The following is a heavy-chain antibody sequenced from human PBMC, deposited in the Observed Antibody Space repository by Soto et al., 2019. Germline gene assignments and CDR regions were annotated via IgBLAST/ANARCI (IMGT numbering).Heavy chain of an antibody. CDR2: INHSGST. CDR1: GGSFSGYY. D-gene: IGHD6-19*01. V-gene: IGHV4-34*01. CDR3: ARGLGRSSGWYGRGFGMDV. J-gene: IGHJ6*02. Sequence: LSLTCAVYGGSFSGYYWSWIRQPPGKGLEWIGEINHSGSTNYNPSLKSRVTISVDTSKNQFSLKLSSVTAADTAVYYCARGLGRSSGWYGRGFGMDVWGQGTTVTVSS.